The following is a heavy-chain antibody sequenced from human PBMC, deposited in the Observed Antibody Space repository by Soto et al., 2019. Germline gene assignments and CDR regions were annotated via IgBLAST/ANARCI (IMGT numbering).Heavy chain of an antibody. CDR1: RVAVSDASSS. V-gene: IGHV4-30-2*06. CDR2: IGHLETT. D-gene: IGHD2-15*01. CDR3: ARGGGYDSFDF. Sequence: AETLTPSSRLSRVAVSDASSSWICYGQSRQRGLEWLGYIGHLETTYSHPSFKSRLSLSIDRTRNQFSLSLSSMTAADKAVYYCARGGGYDSFDFWGQGIQVTVSS. J-gene: IGHJ4*02.